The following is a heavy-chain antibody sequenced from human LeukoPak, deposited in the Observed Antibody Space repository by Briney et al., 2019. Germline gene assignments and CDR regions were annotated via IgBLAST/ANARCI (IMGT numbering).Heavy chain of an antibody. V-gene: IGHV4-59*12. CDR1: GGSISSYY. D-gene: IGHD5-18*01. CDR2: IYYSGST. Sequence: PSETLSLTCTVSGGSISSYYWSWIRQPPGKGLEWIGYIYYSGSTNYNPSLKSRVTISVDTSKDQFSLKLSSVTAADTAVYYCARELRGYSYGSVAEYFQHWGQGTLVTVSS. CDR3: ARELRGYSYGSVAEYFQH. J-gene: IGHJ1*01.